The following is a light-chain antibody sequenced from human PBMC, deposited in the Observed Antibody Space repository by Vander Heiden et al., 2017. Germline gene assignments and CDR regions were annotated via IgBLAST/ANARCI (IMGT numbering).Light chain of an antibody. Sequence: SYELPPPPSASVSPAQTARIPRSGDALPKKVAYWYQQKSGQAPVLVSFEDTKRPSGIPKRFSGSSSGTLATLTISGAQVEDEADYYCYSTDSSGNQGVFGGGTKVTVL. CDR2: EDT. V-gene: IGLV3-10*01. J-gene: IGLJ3*02. CDR3: YSTDSSGNQGV. CDR1: ALPKKV.